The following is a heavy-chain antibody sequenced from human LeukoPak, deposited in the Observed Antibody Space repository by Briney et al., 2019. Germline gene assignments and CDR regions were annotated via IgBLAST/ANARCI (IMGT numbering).Heavy chain of an antibody. J-gene: IGHJ3*02. Sequence: KSSETLSLTCAVYGGSFSGYYWSWIRQPPGKGLEWIGYIYYSGSTNYNPSLKSRVTISVDTSKNQFSLKLSSVTAADTAVYYCARVEMATIGPDAFDIWGQGTMVTVSS. CDR2: IYYSGST. CDR3: ARVEMATIGPDAFDI. D-gene: IGHD5-24*01. CDR1: GGSFSGYY. V-gene: IGHV4-59*01.